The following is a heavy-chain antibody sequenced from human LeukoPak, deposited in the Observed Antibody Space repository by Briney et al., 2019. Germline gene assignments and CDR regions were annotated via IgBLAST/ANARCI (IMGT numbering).Heavy chain of an antibody. D-gene: IGHD3-22*01. V-gene: IGHV3-30*02. CDR3: AKTDNYDSSGYHDY. J-gene: IGHJ4*02. CDR1: GFTFSHYG. CDR2: IRYDGTNK. Sequence: GGSLRLSCAASGFTFSHYGMHWVRQAPGKGLEWVAFIRYDGTNKYSADSVKGRFTISRDNSKNTLYLQMNSLKTEDTAVYYCAKTDNYDSSGYHDYWGQGTLVTVSS.